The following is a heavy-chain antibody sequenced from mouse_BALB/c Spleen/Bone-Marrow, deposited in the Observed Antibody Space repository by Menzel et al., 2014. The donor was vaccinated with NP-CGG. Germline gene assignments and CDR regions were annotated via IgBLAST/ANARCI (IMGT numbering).Heavy chain of an antibody. J-gene: IGHJ1*01. CDR2: ISSSGSYT. Sequence: DVMLVESGGGLAKPGGSLQLSCAASGFTFSTYAMSWVRQTPEKRLEWVAPISSSGSYTYYPDSVKGRFTISRDNAKNTLYLQMSSLRSEDTAVFYCSRLRMITTYFDVWGAGTTVTVSS. CDR3: SRLRMITTYFDV. D-gene: IGHD2-4*01. V-gene: IGHV5-9-1*01. CDR1: GFTFSTYA.